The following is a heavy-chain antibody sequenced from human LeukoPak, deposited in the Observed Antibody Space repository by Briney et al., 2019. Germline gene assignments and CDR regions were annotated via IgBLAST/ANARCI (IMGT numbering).Heavy chain of an antibody. V-gene: IGHV4-39*01. CDR3: ARSPGFFDY. J-gene: IGHJ4*02. CDR1: GGSISSSSYY. Sequence: SETLSLTCTVSGGSISSSSYYWGWIRQPPGKGLEWIGSIYYSGSTYYNPSLKSRVTISVDTSKNQFSLKLSSVTAADTAVYYCARSPGFFDYWGQGTLVTVSS. CDR2: IYYSGST.